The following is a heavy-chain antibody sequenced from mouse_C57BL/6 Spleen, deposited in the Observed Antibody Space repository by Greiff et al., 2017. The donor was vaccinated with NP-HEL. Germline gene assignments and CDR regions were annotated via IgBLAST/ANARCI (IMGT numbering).Heavy chain of an antibody. CDR3: ARKRWDRSGYGFVY. V-gene: IGHV1-64*01. J-gene: IGHJ3*01. D-gene: IGHD3-2*02. CDR1: GYTFTSYW. CDR2: IHPNSGST. Sequence: QVQLQQPGAELVKPGASVKLSCKASGYTFTSYWMHWVKQRPGQGLEWIGMIHPNSGSTNYNEKFKSKATLTVDKSSSTAYMQLSSLTSEDSAVYYCARKRWDRSGYGFVYWGQGTLVTVSA.